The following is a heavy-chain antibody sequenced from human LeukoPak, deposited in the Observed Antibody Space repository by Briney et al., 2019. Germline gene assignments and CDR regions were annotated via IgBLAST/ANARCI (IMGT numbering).Heavy chain of an antibody. CDR1: GGSISSSSYY. Sequence: SETLSLTCTVSGGSISSSSYYWGWIRQPPGKGLEWIGSIYYSGSTYYNPSLKSRVTISVDTSKNQFSLKLSSVTAADTAVYYCARVSSWYRKDAFDIWGQGTMVTVSS. CDR3: ARVSSWYRKDAFDI. J-gene: IGHJ3*02. CDR2: IYYSGST. V-gene: IGHV4-39*07. D-gene: IGHD6-13*01.